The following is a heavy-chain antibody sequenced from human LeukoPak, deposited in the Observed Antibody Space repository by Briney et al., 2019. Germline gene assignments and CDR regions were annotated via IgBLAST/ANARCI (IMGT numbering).Heavy chain of an antibody. V-gene: IGHV3-7*01. CDR1: GFTFSNNW. J-gene: IGHJ5*02. Sequence: PGGSLRLSCAASGFTFSNNWMSWVRQAPGKGPECVANIKKDGSEKYYINSVKGRFTISRDNAKNSLYLQMSSLRAEDTALYYCVKDAGTAWGQGTLVTVSS. D-gene: IGHD2-8*02. CDR3: VKDAGTA. CDR2: IKKDGSEK.